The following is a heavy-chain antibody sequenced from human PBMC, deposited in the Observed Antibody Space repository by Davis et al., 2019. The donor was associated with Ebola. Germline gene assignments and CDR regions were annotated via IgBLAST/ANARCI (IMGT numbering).Heavy chain of an antibody. J-gene: IGHJ5*02. Sequence: AASVKVSCKASGYTFTSYAMHWVRQAPGQRLEWMGWINAGNGNTKYSQKFQGRVTITRDTTASTAYMELSSLRSEDTAVYYCARGRQLASGWFDPWGQGTLVTASS. CDR2: INAGNGNT. CDR1: GYTFTSYA. CDR3: ARGRQLASGWFDP. V-gene: IGHV1-3*01. D-gene: IGHD6-6*01.